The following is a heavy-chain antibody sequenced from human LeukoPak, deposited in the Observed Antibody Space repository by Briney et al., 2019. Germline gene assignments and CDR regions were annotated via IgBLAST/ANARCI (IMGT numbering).Heavy chain of an antibody. CDR2: MNPNSGNT. CDR3: ARGYCSSTSCYTYDY. J-gene: IGHJ4*02. D-gene: IGHD2-2*02. CDR1: GGTFSSYD. V-gene: IGHV1-8*03. Sequence: EASVKVSCKASGGTFSSYDINWVRQATGQGLEWMGWMNPNSGNTGYAQKFQGRVTITRNTSISTAYMELSSLRSEDTAVYYCARGYCSSTSCYTYDYWGQGTLVTVSS.